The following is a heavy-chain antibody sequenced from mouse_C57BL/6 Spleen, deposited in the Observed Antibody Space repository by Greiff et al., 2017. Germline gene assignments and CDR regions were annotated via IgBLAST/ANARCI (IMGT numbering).Heavy chain of an antibody. Sequence: QQSCKASGYTFTSYWMQWVKQRPGQGLEWIGEIDPSDSYTNYNQKFKGKATLTVDTSSSTAYMQLSSLTSEDSAVYYCASLGGSSYVDWYFDVWGTGTTVTVSS. CDR2: IDPSDSYT. V-gene: IGHV1-50*01. CDR3: ASLGGSSYVDWYFDV. J-gene: IGHJ1*03. D-gene: IGHD1-1*01. CDR1: GYTFTSYW.